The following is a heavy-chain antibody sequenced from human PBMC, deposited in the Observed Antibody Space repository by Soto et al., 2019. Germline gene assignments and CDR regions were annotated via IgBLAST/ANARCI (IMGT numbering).Heavy chain of an antibody. V-gene: IGHV3-23*01. D-gene: IGHD2-21*02. CDR3: ATIEYCGGDCPMGYYYGMDV. CDR2: ISGSGGST. J-gene: IGHJ6*02. CDR1: FLTLSSYA. Sequence: GXSLILSRAASFLTLSSYAMSWVRQAPGKGLEWVSAISGSGGSTYYADSVKGRFTISRDNSKNTLYLQMNSLRAEDTAVYYCATIEYCGGDCPMGYYYGMDVWGQGTKVTVSS.